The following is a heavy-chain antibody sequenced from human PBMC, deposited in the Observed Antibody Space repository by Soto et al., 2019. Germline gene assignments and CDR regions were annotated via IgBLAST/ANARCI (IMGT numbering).Heavy chain of an antibody. CDR2: IFCTGTA. V-gene: IGHV4-31*03. CDR3: ARRLDDTPETFFNWFDP. Sequence: SETLSLTSTVSGGSINTGGYCWGWIRHLPGEGLEWIGHIFCTGTAYYNPSLRSRVTVSIDTSANQFSLHMYSVTAADTAMYYCARRLDDTPETFFNWFDPWGQGILVTVS. CDR1: GGSINTGGYC. J-gene: IGHJ5*02. D-gene: IGHD2-15*01.